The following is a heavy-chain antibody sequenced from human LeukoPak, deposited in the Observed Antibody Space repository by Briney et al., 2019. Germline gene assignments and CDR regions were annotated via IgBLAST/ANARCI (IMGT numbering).Heavy chain of an antibody. CDR3: ARVRRGFVEAAAGINPLDY. Sequence: ASVKVSCKASGGTFSSYAISWVRQAPGQGLEWMGWINPNSGGTNYAQKFQGRVTMTRDTSISTAYMELSRLRSDDTAVYYCARVRRGFVEAAAGINPLDYWGQGTLVTVSS. J-gene: IGHJ4*02. CDR1: GGTFSSYA. CDR2: INPNSGGT. V-gene: IGHV1-2*02. D-gene: IGHD6-13*01.